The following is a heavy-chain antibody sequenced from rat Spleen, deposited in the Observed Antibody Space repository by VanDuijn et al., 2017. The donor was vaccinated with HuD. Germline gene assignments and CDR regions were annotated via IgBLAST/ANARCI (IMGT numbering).Heavy chain of an antibody. Sequence: EVQLVESGGGFVQPGGSMKLSCAPSGFTFSNFDMAWVRQTPTKGLEWVAYISFDGGITYYRDSVKGRFTISRDNTKSILYLQMDSLRSEDTATYYCTTDGQGARFAYWGQGTLVTVSS. CDR1: GFTFSNFD. D-gene: IGHD5-1*01. V-gene: IGHV5-20*01. CDR3: TTDGQGARFAY. CDR2: ISFDGGIT. J-gene: IGHJ3*01.